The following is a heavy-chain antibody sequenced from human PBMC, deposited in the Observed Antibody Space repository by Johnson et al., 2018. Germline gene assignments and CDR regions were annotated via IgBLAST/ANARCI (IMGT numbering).Heavy chain of an antibody. J-gene: IGHJ3*02. CDR2: ISGSGGST. CDR3: ARNGHDYGDYIDAFDI. D-gene: IGHD4-17*01. V-gene: IGHV3-23*01. Sequence: EVQLLETGGGVVQPGRSLRLSCAASGFTFSSYAMSWVRQAPGKGLEWVSAISGSGGSTYYADSVKGRFTISRDNSKNTLYLQMNSLGAEDTAVYYCARNGHDYGDYIDAFDIWGQGTMVTVSS. CDR1: GFTFSSYA.